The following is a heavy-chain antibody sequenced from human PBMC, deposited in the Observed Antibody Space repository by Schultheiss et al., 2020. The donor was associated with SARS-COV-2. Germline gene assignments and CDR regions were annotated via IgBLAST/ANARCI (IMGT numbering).Heavy chain of an antibody. D-gene: IGHD1-26*01. Sequence: SEALSLTCTVSGGSINSYYWSWFRQPPGKGLEWIGEINHSGSTNYNPSLKSRVTISVDTSKNQFSLKLSSLTAADTAVYYCARGGGSYLNPFDYWGQGTLVTVSS. CDR3: ARGGGSYLNPFDY. V-gene: IGHV4-59*08. CDR2: INHSGST. CDR1: GGSINSYY. J-gene: IGHJ4*02.